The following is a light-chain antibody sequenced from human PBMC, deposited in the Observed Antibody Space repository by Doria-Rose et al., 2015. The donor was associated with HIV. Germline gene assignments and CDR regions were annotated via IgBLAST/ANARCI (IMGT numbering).Light chain of an antibody. CDR3: QQYYSYPPT. V-gene: IGKV1-8*01. CDR1: QDISNY. Sequence: SASTGDRVTITCRASQDISNYLAWYQQKPGKAPKLLIYAASTLQSGVPSRFSDSGSGTDFTLTISYLQSEDFATYYCQQYYSYPPTFGQGTKVEVK. CDR2: AAS. J-gene: IGKJ1*01.